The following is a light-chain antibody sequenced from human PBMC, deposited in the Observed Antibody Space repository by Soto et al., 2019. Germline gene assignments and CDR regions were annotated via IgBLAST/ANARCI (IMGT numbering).Light chain of an antibody. CDR2: GAS. J-gene: IGKJ4*01. CDR3: QKYNHWVT. V-gene: IGKV3-15*01. Sequence: EIVMTQSPATLSVSPGERATLSCRASQSVNNNLAWYQQKPGQGPRLLIYGASTRATGVPARFSGGGSGTDFSITIRSLQSEDFAVYYCQKYNHWVTFGGGTKVEIK. CDR1: QSVNNN.